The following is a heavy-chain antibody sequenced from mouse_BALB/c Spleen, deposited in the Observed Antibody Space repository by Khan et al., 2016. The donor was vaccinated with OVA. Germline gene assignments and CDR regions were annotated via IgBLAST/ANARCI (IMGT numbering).Heavy chain of an antibody. CDR2: IWTGGGT. CDR3: VRAGYEDWFTY. V-gene: IGHV2-9-2*01. D-gene: IGHD2-3*01. CDR1: GFPLTSYD. J-gene: IGHJ3*01. Sequence: VELVESGPGLVAPSQSLSITCTVSGFPLTSYDISWIRQPPGKGLEWLGVIWTGGGTNFNSAIMSRLSISKDNSKNQDFSKMNSLLTDDTATYYGVRAGYEDWFTYWGQGTLVTVSA.